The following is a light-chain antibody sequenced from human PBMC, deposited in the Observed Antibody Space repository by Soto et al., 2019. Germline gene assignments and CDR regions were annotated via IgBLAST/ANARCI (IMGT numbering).Light chain of an antibody. J-gene: IGKJ4*01. CDR1: QSVSSS. CDR3: QQRSNWPLT. CDR2: DVS. Sequence: EIVLTQSPATLSLSPGERATLSCRASQSVSSSLAWYQQKPGQTPRLLIYDVSNRATGIPARFSGSGSGTDFTLTVSSLEPEDFAVYYCQQRSNWPLTFGGGTKVEIK. V-gene: IGKV3-11*01.